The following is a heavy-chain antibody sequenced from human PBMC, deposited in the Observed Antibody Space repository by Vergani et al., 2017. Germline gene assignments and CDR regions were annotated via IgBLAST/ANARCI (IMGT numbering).Heavy chain of an antibody. CDR3: TRGAASSSWTRRYNWFDP. Sequence: EVQLVESGGGLVQPGRSLRLSCTASGFTFGDYAMSWVRQAPGKGLEWVGFIRSKAYGGTTEYAASVKGRFTISRDDSKSIAYLQMNSLKTEDTAVYYCTRGAASSSWTRRYNWFDPWGQGTLVTVSS. CDR1: GFTFGDYA. CDR2: IRSKAYGGTT. D-gene: IGHD6-6*01. V-gene: IGHV3-49*04. J-gene: IGHJ5*02.